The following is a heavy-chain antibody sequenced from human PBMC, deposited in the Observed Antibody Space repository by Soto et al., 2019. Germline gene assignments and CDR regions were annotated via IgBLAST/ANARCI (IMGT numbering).Heavy chain of an antibody. J-gene: IGHJ4*02. V-gene: IGHV4-59*01. CDR1: GGSISSYY. Sequence: SETLSLTCTVSGGSISSYYWSWIRQPPGKGLEWIGYIYYSGSTNYNPSLKSRVTISVDTSKNQFSLKLTSVTAADTAVYYCAKSRGGVFDYWGQGTLVTVSS. CDR2: IYYSGST. CDR3: AKSRGGVFDY. D-gene: IGHD3-16*01.